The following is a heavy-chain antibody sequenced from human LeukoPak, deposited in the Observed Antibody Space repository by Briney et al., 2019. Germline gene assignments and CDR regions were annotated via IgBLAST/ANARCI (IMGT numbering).Heavy chain of an antibody. V-gene: IGHV3-74*01. J-gene: IGHJ4*02. CDR2: INSDGSST. Sequence: GRSLRLSCAASGFTFSSYWMLWVRQAPGKGLVWVSRINSDGSSTNYADSVKGRFTISRDNARNTLYLQMNSLRAEDTAVYYCARGSVGALSYFDFWGQGTLVTVSS. D-gene: IGHD1-26*01. CDR3: ARGSVGALSYFDF. CDR1: GFTFSSYW.